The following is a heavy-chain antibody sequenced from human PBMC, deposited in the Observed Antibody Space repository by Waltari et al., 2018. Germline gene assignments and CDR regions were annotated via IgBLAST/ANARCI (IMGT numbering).Heavy chain of an antibody. D-gene: IGHD6-19*01. CDR1: GFTFSSYG. J-gene: IGHJ4*02. CDR2: IWYDGSNK. Sequence: QVQLVESGGGVVQPGRSLRLSCAASGFTFSSYGMHWVRQAPGKGLEWVAVIWYDGSNKYYADSVKGRFTISRDNSKNTLYLQMNSLRAEDTAVYYCARDHSRRIAVAGTFDYCGQGTLVTVSS. V-gene: IGHV3-33*01. CDR3: ARDHSRRIAVAGTFDY.